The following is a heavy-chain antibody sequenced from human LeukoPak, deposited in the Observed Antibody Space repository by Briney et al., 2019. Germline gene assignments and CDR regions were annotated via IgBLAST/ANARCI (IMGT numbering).Heavy chain of an antibody. CDR2: INPNSGGT. V-gene: IGHV1-2*02. CDR3: ARVRNRGIAARPGGWFDP. CDR1: GYTFTGYY. J-gene: IGHJ5*02. Sequence: ASVKVSCKASGYTFTGYYTHWVRQAPGQGLEWMGWINPNSGGTNYAQKFQGRVTMTRDTSISTAYMELSRLRSDDTAVYYCARVRNRGIAARPGGWFDPWGQGTLVTVSS. D-gene: IGHD6-6*01.